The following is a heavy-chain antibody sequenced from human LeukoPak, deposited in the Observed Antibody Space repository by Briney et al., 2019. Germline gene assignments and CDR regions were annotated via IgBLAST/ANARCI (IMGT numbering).Heavy chain of an antibody. CDR2: IWYDGSNK. V-gene: IGHV3-33*01. Sequence: GGSLRLSCAASGFTFSSYGMHWVRQAPGKGLEWVAVIWYDGSNKYYADSVKGRFTISRDNSKNTLYLQMNSLRAEDTAVYYCARDGSYYYGPYPLSYYFDYWGQGTLVTVSS. J-gene: IGHJ4*02. D-gene: IGHD3-10*01. CDR1: GFTFSSYG. CDR3: ARDGSYYYGPYPLSYYFDY.